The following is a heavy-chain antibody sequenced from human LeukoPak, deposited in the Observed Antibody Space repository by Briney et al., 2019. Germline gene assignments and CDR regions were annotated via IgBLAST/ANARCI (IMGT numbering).Heavy chain of an antibody. CDR3: AREREDIVVVPAAIRRDWFDP. CDR2: INHSGST. CDR1: GGSFSGYY. V-gene: IGHV4-34*01. Sequence: SETLSLTCAVYGGSFSGYYWSWLRQPPGKGLEWLGEINHSGSTIYNTSLKSRVTISVDTSKNQFSLKLSSVTAADTAVYYCAREREDIVVVPAAIRRDWFDPWGQGTLVTVSS. J-gene: IGHJ5*02. D-gene: IGHD2-2*02.